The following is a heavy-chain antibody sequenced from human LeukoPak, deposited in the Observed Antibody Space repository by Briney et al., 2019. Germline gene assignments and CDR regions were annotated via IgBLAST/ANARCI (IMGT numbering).Heavy chain of an antibody. V-gene: IGHV1-8*01. Sequence: GASVKVSCKASGYTFTSYDINWVRQATGQGLEWMGWMNPNSGNTGYAQKFQGRVTMTRNTSISTAYMELSSLRSEDTAVYYCARGRHYYDSSGYLRSDFVYWGQGTLVTVSS. CDR3: ARGRHYYDSSGYLRSDFVY. J-gene: IGHJ4*02. CDR2: MNPNSGNT. CDR1: GYTFTSYD. D-gene: IGHD3-22*01.